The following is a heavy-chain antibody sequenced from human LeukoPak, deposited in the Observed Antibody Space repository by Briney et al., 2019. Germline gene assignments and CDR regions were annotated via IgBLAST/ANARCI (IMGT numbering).Heavy chain of an antibody. D-gene: IGHD2-2*01. CDR2: IWYDGSSK. Sequence: GGSLRLSCAASGFTFSGYGMRWVRQAPGKGLEWVAVIWYDGSSKYYADSVKGRYTSSRDNAKNTLYLQRNSLRAEDTAVYYCARELPPVVNFYFHQWGEGTLVTVSS. CDR3: ARELPPVVNFYFHQ. V-gene: IGHV3-33*01. J-gene: IGHJ4*02. CDR1: GFTFSGYG.